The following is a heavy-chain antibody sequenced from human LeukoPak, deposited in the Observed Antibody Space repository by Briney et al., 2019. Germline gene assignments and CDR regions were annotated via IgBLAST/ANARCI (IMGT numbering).Heavy chain of an antibody. Sequence: GALRLSCAASGFTFSSYEMNWVRQAPGKGLEWVSYISSSGNTIYYADSVKGRFTISRDNAKNSLYLQMNSLRAEDTAVYYCARQLWLNRYYYYGMDVWGQGTTVTVSS. CDR3: ARQLWLNRYYYYGMDV. J-gene: IGHJ6*02. CDR1: GFTFSSYE. CDR2: ISSSGNTI. D-gene: IGHD5-18*01. V-gene: IGHV3-48*03.